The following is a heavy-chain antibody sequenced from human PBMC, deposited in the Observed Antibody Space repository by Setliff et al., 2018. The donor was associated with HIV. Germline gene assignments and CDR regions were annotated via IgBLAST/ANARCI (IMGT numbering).Heavy chain of an antibody. V-gene: IGHV3-49*04. Sequence: GESLKISCTASEFTFGDYAMSWVRQPPGKGLEWVGFIRSKTYGGTIKYATSVKGRFTISRDDSKNIAYLQMNSLKIEDTAVYYCTRVPINSYYYMDVWGKGTTVTVSS. J-gene: IGHJ6*03. D-gene: IGHD2-21*01. CDR2: IRSKTYGGTI. CDR3: TRVPINSYYYMDV. CDR1: EFTFGDYA.